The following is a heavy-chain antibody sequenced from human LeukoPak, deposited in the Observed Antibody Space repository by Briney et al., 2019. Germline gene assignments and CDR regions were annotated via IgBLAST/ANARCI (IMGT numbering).Heavy chain of an antibody. CDR3: ARDGVLVGSTVLNY. J-gene: IGHJ4*01. V-gene: IGHV1-2*02. CDR1: GYPFTNFY. Sequence: GASVKVSCKPSGYPFTNFYIHWVRQAPGQGLEWMGWVNPKSGDTKYAQKFQDRISMTRDTSISTAYMGVNRLTSDDSAVYYCARDGVLVGSTVLNYWGQGTLVTVAS. D-gene: IGHD1-26*01. CDR2: VNPKSGDT.